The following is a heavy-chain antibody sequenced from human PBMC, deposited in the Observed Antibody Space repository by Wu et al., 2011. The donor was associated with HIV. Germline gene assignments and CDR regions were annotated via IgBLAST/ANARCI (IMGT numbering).Heavy chain of an antibody. Sequence: QVHLVQSGAEVKKPGSSVKASCKASGGTFNTYAIGWVRQAPGQGLEWMGGIIPIFDKPNYGQNFQGRITITADRATNTAYVELRSLRSEDTGLYYCAVGLVVNDAFEYLGPRAAVTVSS. V-gene: IGHV1-69*14. J-gene: IGHJ3*02. D-gene: IGHD3-22*01. CDR2: IIPIFDKP. CDR1: GGTFNTYA. CDR3: AVGLVVNDAFEY.